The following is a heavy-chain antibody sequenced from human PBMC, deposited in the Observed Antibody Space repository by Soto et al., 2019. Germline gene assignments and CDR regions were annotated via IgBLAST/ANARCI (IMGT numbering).Heavy chain of an antibody. CDR1: GYSFTSYW. D-gene: IGHD3-22*01. CDR2: IDPSDSYT. J-gene: IGHJ6*02. V-gene: IGHV5-10-1*01. CDR3: ARHSKYYYDSSGYPDYYYGMDV. Sequence: VESLKISCKGSGYSFTSYWISWVRQMPGKGLEWMGRIDPSDSYTNYSPSFQGHVTISADKSISTAYLQWSSLKASDTAMYYCARHSKYYYDSSGYPDYYYGMDVWGQGTTVTVSS.